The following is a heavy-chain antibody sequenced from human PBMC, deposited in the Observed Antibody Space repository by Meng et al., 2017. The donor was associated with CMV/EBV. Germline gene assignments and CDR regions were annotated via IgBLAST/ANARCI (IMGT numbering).Heavy chain of an antibody. CDR1: GGTFSSYA. D-gene: IGHD6-13*01. Sequence: SVKVSCKASGGTFSSYAIGWVRQAPGQGLEWMGGIIPIFGTANYAQKFQGRVTITTDESTSTAYMELSSLRSEDTAVYYCASGPAGTEGWFDPWGQGTLVTVSS. CDR2: IIPIFGTA. CDR3: ASGPAGTEGWFDP. V-gene: IGHV1-69*05. J-gene: IGHJ5*02.